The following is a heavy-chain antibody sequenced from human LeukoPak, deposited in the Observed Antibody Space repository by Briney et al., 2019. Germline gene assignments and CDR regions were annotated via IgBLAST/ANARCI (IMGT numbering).Heavy chain of an antibody. CDR3: ARRDFWSGYLYWFDP. CDR1: GGSFSGYY. V-gene: IGHV4-34*01. J-gene: IGHJ5*02. D-gene: IGHD3-3*01. Sequence: SETLSLTCAVYGGSFSGYYWSWIRQPPGKGLEWIGEINHSGSTNYSPSLKSRVTISVDTSKNQFSLKLSSVTAADTAVYYCARRDFWSGYLYWFDPWGQGTLVAVSS. CDR2: INHSGST.